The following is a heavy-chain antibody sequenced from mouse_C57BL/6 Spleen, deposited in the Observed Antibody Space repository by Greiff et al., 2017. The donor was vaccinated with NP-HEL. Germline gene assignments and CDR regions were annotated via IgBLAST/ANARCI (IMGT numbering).Heavy chain of an antibody. CDR3: ARMYGSSPCAY. D-gene: IGHD1-1*01. CDR1: GFTFSDYG. Sequence: DVQLVESGGGLVKPGGSLKLSCAASGFTFSDYGMHWVRQAPEKGLEWVAYISSGSSTIYYADTVKGRFTISRDNAKNTLFLQMTSLRSEDTAMYYCARMYGSSPCAYWGQGTLVTVSA. V-gene: IGHV5-17*01. J-gene: IGHJ3*01. CDR2: ISSGSSTI.